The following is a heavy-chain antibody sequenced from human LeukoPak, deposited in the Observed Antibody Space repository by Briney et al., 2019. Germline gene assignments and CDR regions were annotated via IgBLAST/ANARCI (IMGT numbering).Heavy chain of an antibody. V-gene: IGHV3-74*01. CDR2: INSDVSST. Sequence: GGSLRLSCAASGFAFSSYWMHWVRQAPGKGLVWVSHINSDVSSTTYADSVKGRFTISRDNAKNTLYLQMNSLRAEDTAVYYCARDYYYGMDVRGQGATVTVSS. CDR1: GFAFSSYW. CDR3: ARDYYYGMDV. J-gene: IGHJ6*02.